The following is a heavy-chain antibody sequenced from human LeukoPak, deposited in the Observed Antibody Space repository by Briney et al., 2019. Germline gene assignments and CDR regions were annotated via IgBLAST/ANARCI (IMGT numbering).Heavy chain of an antibody. V-gene: IGHV3-23*01. J-gene: IGHJ6*03. CDR2: ISGSGGST. CDR1: GFSFSSYW. D-gene: IGHD5-18*01. CDR3: AKDRGGYSYGSYYYMDV. Sequence: PGGSLRLSCVASGFSFSSYWMAWVRQAPGKGLEWVSAISGSGGSTYYADSVKGRYTISRDNSKNTLYLQMNSLRAEDTAVYYCAKDRGGYSYGSYYYMDVWGKGTTVTVSS.